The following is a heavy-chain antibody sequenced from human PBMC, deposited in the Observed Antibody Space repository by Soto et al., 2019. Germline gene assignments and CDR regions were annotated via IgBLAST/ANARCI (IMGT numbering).Heavy chain of an antibody. D-gene: IGHD2-21*02. CDR3: ARDEGVVVVTAQSPYYYYGMDV. CDR1: GGTFSSYA. CDR2: IIPIFGTA. Sequence: AVKVSCKASGGTFSSYAISWVRQAPGQGLEWMGGIIPIFGTANYAQKFQGRVTITADESTSTAYMELSSLRSEDTAVYYCARDEGVVVVTAQSPYYYYGMDVWGQGTTVTVAS. V-gene: IGHV1-69*01. J-gene: IGHJ6*02.